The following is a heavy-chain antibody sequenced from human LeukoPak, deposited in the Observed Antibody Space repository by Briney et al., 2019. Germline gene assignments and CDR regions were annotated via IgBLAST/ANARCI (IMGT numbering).Heavy chain of an antibody. D-gene: IGHD3-3*01. Sequence: PGGSLRLSCKGTGFIFSDYFVSWTRQAPGKGLEWIAYISTRGNFIFYSDSVKGRFTISRDDAKNSLYLQMNSLKDADTAVYYCARGLSDGVTYAFEIWGQGTMVTVSS. CDR2: ISTRGNFI. CDR1: GFIFSDYF. J-gene: IGHJ3*02. V-gene: IGHV3-11*01. CDR3: ARGLSDGVTYAFEI.